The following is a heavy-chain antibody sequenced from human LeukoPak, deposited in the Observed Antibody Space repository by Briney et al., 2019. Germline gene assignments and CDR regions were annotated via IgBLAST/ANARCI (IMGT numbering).Heavy chain of an antibody. CDR1: GGSISSSSYY. V-gene: IGHV4-39*07. CDR3: ARLSVWSGELLFRPIKWFDT. CDR2: IYYSGST. J-gene: IGHJ5*02. Sequence: PSETLSLTCTVSGGSISSSSYYWGWIRQPPGKGLGWIGSIYYSGSTYYNPSLKSRVTISVDKSKNQFSLQLSSVTAADTAVYYCARLSVWSGELLFRPIKWFDTWGQGILVTVSS. D-gene: IGHD3-10*01.